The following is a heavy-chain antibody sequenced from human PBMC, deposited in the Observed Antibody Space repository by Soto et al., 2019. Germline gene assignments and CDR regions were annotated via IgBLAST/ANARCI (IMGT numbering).Heavy chain of an antibody. CDR1: GFTFNIYG. V-gene: IGHV3-30*18. Sequence: VKLVESGGGVVQPGGSLRLSCAASGFTFNIYGMHWVRQAPDKGLEWVALISYDGSNQYYADSVKGRFTISRDNSKNTLFLQMNSPRADDTVVYYCAKDQASGQGSFDSWGQGTLVTVSS. CDR3: AKDQASGQGSFDS. J-gene: IGHJ4*02. CDR2: ISYDGSNQ.